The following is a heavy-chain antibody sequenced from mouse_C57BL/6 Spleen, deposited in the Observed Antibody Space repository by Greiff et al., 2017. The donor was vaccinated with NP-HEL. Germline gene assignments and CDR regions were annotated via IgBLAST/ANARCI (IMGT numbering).Heavy chain of an antibody. CDR2: ISDGGSYT. V-gene: IGHV5-4*01. D-gene: IGHD4-1*01. CDR3: ARESTGTGYAMDY. J-gene: IGHJ4*01. CDR1: GFTFSSYA. Sequence: DVHLVESGGGLVKPGGSLKLSCAASGFTFSSYAMSWVRQTPEKRLEWVATISDGGSYTYYPDNVKGRFTISRDNAKNNLYLQMSHLKSEDTAMYYCARESTGTGYAMDYWGQGTSVTVSS.